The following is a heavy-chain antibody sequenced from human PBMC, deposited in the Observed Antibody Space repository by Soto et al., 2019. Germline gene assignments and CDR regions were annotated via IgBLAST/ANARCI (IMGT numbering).Heavy chain of an antibody. CDR3: ARGPPIVGNTTPLDS. J-gene: IGHJ4*02. V-gene: IGHV4-4*02. Sequence: SQTLSLTCTVSGGSITNRNWWRWVRLPPAKGLEWIGDIYHAGSTKYNPSLERRVTISVDTSNNQFALTLSSVTAADTAVYFCARGPPIVGNTTPLDSWGQGTLVTVSS. CDR1: GGSITNRNW. D-gene: IGHD1-26*01. CDR2: IYHAGST.